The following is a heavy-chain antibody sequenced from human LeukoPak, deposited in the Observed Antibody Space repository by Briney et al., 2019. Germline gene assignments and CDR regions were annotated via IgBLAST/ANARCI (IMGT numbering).Heavy chain of an antibody. CDR3: ARESVNDQYFQH. CDR2: ISSSSSYI. V-gene: IGHV3-21*01. Sequence: GGSLRLSCAASGFTFSSYSMNWVRQAPGKGLEWVSSISSSSSYIYYADSVKGRFTISRDNAKNSLYLQMNSLRAEDTAVYYCARESVNDQYFQHRGQGTLLTVSS. CDR1: GFTFSSYS. D-gene: IGHD3-16*01. J-gene: IGHJ1*01.